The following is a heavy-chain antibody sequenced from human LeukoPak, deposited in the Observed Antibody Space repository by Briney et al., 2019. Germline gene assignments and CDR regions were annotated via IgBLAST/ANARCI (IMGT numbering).Heavy chain of an antibody. D-gene: IGHD2-8*01. CDR3: ARNLWLGYCTNGVCYTGNWFDP. V-gene: IGHV4-34*01. CDR1: GGSFSGYY. CDR2: INHSGST. Sequence: SETLSLTCAVYGGSFSGYYWSWIRQPPGKGLEWIGEINHSGSTNYNPSLKSRVTISVDTSKNRFSLKLSSVTAADTAVYYCARNLWLGYCTNGVCYTGNWFDPWGQGTLVTVSS. J-gene: IGHJ5*02.